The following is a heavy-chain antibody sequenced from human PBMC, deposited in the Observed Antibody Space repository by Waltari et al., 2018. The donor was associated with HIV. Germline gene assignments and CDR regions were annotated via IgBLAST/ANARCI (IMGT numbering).Heavy chain of an antibody. CDR3: ARHRRNDIGDY. J-gene: IGHJ4*02. D-gene: IGHD3-9*01. CDR2: IYSSGSP. Sequence: QLQLQESGPGLVKPSETLPLTCTVAVGSFSSSNYYWGRLRQPSGKGLEWIGSIYSSGSPYYSPSLKSRVTISIDTSKNQFSLKLGSVTAADTAVYYCARHRRNDIGDYWGQGTLVTVSS. CDR1: VGSFSSSNYY. V-gene: IGHV4-39*01.